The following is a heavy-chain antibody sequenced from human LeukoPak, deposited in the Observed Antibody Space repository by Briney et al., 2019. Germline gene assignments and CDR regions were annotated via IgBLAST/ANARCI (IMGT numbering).Heavy chain of an antibody. D-gene: IGHD6-13*01. CDR2: IYYSGST. V-gene: IGHV4-59*01. Sequence: SETLSLTCTVSGGSISSYYWSWIRQPPGKGLEWIGYIYYSGSTYYNPSLKSRVTISVHTSKNQFSLKLSSVTAADTAVYYCASSHLYSSSWYLTGKFDYWGQGTLVTVSS. CDR3: ASSHLYSSSWYLTGKFDY. J-gene: IGHJ4*01. CDR1: GGSISSYY.